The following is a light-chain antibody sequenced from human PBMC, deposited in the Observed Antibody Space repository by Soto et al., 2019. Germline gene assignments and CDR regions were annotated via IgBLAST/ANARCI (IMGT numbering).Light chain of an antibody. CDR2: DAS. J-gene: IGKJ1*01. CDR1: QSISSW. CDR3: QQYQSYSRT. V-gene: IGKV1-5*01. Sequence: QMKQSPSALSASIGDRVTITCRASQSISSWLAWYQQKPGKAPKLLIYDASSLESGVPSRFSGSGSGTEFTLTISSLKPDDFATYYCQQYQSYSRTFGQGTKVDIK.